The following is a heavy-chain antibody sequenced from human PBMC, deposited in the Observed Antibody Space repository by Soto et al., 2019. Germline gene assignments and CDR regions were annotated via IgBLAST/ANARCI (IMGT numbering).Heavy chain of an antibody. D-gene: IGHD3-10*02. J-gene: IGHJ6*02. CDR1: GGSISSSSYY. CDR2: IYHSGST. V-gene: IGHV4-39*07. CDR3: ASVRGGYYYAMDV. Sequence: TLSLTCTVSGGSISSSSYYWGWIRQPPGKGLEWIGSIYHSGSTNYNPSLKSRVTISVDKSKNQFSLKLSSVTAADTAVYYCASVRGGYYYAMDVWGQGTTVTVSS.